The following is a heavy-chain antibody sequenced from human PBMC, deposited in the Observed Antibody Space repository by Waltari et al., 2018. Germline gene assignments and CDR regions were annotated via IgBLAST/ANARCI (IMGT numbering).Heavy chain of an antibody. D-gene: IGHD6-6*01. CDR2: INYSGST. CDR3: VREWSSSSSWFDP. CDR1: GGAIGRNTCY. V-gene: IGHV4-39*07. J-gene: IGHJ5*02. Sequence: QVQLQESGPGLGMSSETLSLTCTVSGGAIGRNTCYWAWIRQPPGKRMEWMASINYSGSTYYMPSLKSRVTISVDTSRNQLSLRLTSVTAADTAVYFCVREWSSSSSWFDPWGPGPLVTVSS.